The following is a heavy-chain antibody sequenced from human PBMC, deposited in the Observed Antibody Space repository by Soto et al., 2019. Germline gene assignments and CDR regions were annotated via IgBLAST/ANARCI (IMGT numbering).Heavy chain of an antibody. CDR1: GFTCSSYD. J-gene: IGHJ3*02. D-gene: IGHD2-8*02. Sequence: GGSLRLSCAASGFTCSSYDMSWVRQAPGKGLEWVSTILVGGSTHYPDSVKGRFTISRDNSKNTVFLQMNSLTAGDTAVYYCAKATATGGGAFDIRGQGTMVTVSS. CDR2: ILVGGST. V-gene: IGHV3-23*01. CDR3: AKATATGGGAFDI.